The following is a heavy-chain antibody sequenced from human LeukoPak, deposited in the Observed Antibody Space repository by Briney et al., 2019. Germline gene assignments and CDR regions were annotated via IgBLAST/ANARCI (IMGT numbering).Heavy chain of an antibody. D-gene: IGHD6-19*01. CDR1: GGTFSSYA. Sequence: ASVKVSCKASGGTFSSYAISWVRQAPGQGLEWMGWINPNSGGTNYAQKLQGRVTMTTDTSTSTAYMELRSLRSDDTAVYYCARVDDPIIAVAGTPSFDYWGQGTLVTVSS. CDR3: ARVDDPIIAVAGTPSFDY. CDR2: INPNSGGT. V-gene: IGHV1-18*01. J-gene: IGHJ4*02.